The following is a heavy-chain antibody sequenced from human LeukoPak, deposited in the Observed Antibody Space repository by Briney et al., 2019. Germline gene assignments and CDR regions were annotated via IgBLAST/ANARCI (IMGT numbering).Heavy chain of an antibody. CDR3: ARVRGSYFDY. CDR1: GFTFSSYA. D-gene: IGHD1-26*01. J-gene: IGHJ4*02. Sequence: PGGSLRLSCAASGFTFSSYAMHWVRQAPGKGLEYVSAINSNGGSTYYANSVKGRFTISRDNSKNTLYLQMGSLRAEDMAVYYCARVRGSYFDYWGQGTLVTVSS. CDR2: INSNGGST. V-gene: IGHV3-64*01.